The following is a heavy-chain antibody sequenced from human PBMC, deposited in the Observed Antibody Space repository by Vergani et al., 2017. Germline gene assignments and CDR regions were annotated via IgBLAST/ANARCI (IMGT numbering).Heavy chain of an antibody. CDR2: ISGSGGST. D-gene: IGHD5-12*01. CDR3: AKANPRNSGYDYLYYYHAMDV. V-gene: IGHV3-23*01. CDR1: GFTFNHYA. J-gene: IGHJ6*01. Sequence: EVQLLESGGDLVQPGGSLRLSCAASGFTFNHYAMNWVRQAPGKGLEWVSGISGSGGSTYYAGSVKGRFTISRDSSKNTLYLQMNSLSAGDTAVYYCAKANPRNSGYDYLYYYHAMDVLWQGATVTVSS.